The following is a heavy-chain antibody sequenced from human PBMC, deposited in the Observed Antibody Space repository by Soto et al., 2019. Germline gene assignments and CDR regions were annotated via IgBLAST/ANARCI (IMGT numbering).Heavy chain of an antibody. CDR2: VDPNDGGS. Sequence: VSCKTSWNSFTDYKLHFVRPAPGQGLEWMGWVDPNDGGSNSAQKFQDYVTMTRDTSITTAYMELSGLTSADTAVYYCVRGYSLDLSEVGFRHWGQGTLVTVSS. D-gene: IGHD6-13*01. J-gene: IGHJ1*01. V-gene: IGHV1-2*04. CDR1: WNSFTDYK. CDR3: VRGYSLDLSEVGFRH.